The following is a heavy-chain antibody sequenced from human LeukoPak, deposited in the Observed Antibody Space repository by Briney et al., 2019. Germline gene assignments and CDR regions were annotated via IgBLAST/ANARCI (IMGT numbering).Heavy chain of an antibody. CDR2: ISTISSTK. J-gene: IGHJ4*02. CDR3: ARGKIGYYYGDYDGY. V-gene: IGHV3-48*02. CDR1: GFTFSSYD. Sequence: PGGSLRLSSAASGFTFSSYDMNWVRQAPGKGLEWVSYISTISSTKYYADSVKGRFTISRDNAKNSLYLQMNSLRDEDTAVYYCARGKIGYYYGDYDGYWGQGTLVTVSS. D-gene: IGHD4-17*01.